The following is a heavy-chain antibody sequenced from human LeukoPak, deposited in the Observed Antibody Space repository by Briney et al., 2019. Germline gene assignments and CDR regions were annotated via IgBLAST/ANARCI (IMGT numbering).Heavy chain of an antibody. Sequence: PRGSLRLSCAASGFTFSSYSMNWVRQAPGKGLEWVSSISSSSSYIYYADSVKGRFTIPRDNAKNSLYLQMNSLRAEDTAVYYCARDLIAVAGTGDYWGQGTLVTVSS. CDR2: ISSSSSYI. J-gene: IGHJ4*02. V-gene: IGHV3-21*01. CDR1: GFTFSSYS. CDR3: ARDLIAVAGTGDY. D-gene: IGHD6-19*01.